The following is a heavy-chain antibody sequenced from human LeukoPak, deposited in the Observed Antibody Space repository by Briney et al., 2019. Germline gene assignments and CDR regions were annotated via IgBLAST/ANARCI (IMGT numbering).Heavy chain of an antibody. Sequence: PSETLSLTCAVYGGSFSGYYWSWIRQPPGKGLEWIGEINHSGSTNYNPSLKSRVTISVDTSKNQFSLQLSSVTAADTAVYYCARGRILRFLEWSHSYYYYGMDVWGQGTTVTVSS. CDR3: ARGRILRFLEWSHSYYYYGMDV. J-gene: IGHJ6*02. CDR1: GGSFSGYY. D-gene: IGHD3-3*01. V-gene: IGHV4-34*01. CDR2: INHSGST.